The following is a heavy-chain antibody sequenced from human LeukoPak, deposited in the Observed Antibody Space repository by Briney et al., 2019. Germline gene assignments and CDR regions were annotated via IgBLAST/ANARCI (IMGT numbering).Heavy chain of an antibody. CDR1: GFTFGDYA. J-gene: IGHJ4*02. Sequence: GGSLRLSCTASGFTFGDYAMNWVRQAPGKGLEWVGFMRTKAYGGTTEYAASVKGRLTISRDDSKSIAYLQMNSLKTEDTAVYYCTRVYCSSTSCYRYYFDYWGQGTLVTVSS. CDR3: TRVYCSSTSCYRYYFDY. V-gene: IGHV3-49*04. D-gene: IGHD2-2*01. CDR2: MRTKAYGGTT.